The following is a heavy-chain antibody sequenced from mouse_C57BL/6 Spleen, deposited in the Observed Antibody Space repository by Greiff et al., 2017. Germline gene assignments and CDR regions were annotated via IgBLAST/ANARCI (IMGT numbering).Heavy chain of an antibody. CDR3: GTGGAGATGLDD. J-gene: IGHJ3*01. V-gene: IGHV1-74*01. Sequence: QVQLQQPGAELVKPGASVKVSCKASGYTITSYWMHWVKQRPGQGLEWIGRIHPSDSDTNYNQQFKGKDTFTVDKTSSKAYLQLSSLASEDAAVYYCGTGGAGATGLDDWGQGTLVTVSA. CDR1: GYTITSYW. CDR2: IHPSDSDT.